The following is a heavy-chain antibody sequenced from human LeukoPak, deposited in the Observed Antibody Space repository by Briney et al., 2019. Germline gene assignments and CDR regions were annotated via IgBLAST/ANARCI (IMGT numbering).Heavy chain of an antibody. D-gene: IGHD3-10*01. CDR1: GFTFSSYG. Sequence: GGSLRLSCAASGFTFSSYGMHWVRQAPGKGLERVAVIWYDGSNKYYADSVKGRFTISRDNSKNTLYLQMNSLRAEDTAVYYCARYKGGSGSYYNGGYYYGMDVWGQGTTVTVSS. V-gene: IGHV3-33*01. CDR2: IWYDGSNK. CDR3: ARYKGGSGSYYNGGYYYGMDV. J-gene: IGHJ6*02.